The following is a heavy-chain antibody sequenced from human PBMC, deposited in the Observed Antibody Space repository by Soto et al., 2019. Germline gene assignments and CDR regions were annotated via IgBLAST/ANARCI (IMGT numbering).Heavy chain of an antibody. J-gene: IGHJ5*02. CDR2: IYQSVVT. D-gene: IGHD6-19*01. Sequence: PSETLSLTCNMSGDSYSISTYSWSWIRHPPGKALQWIGFIYQSVVTSYNPSLASRVSISLDRSNNQCYLKLKSVTAADTAVYFCAGMPYTSGLRFDHWGQGRLVPV. V-gene: IGHV4-30-2*01. CDR1: GDSYSISTYS. CDR3: AGMPYTSGLRFDH.